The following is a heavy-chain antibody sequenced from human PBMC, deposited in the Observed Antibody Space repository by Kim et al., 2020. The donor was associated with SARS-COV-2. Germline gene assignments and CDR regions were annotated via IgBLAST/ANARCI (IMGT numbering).Heavy chain of an antibody. J-gene: IGHJ4*01. Sequence: GGSLRLSCAASGFTFSSYGMNWVRQAPGKGLEWVAVIWYDGSNKFYADSVKGRFTISRDNSKKTLYLQMNSLRAEDTAVYYCAREVDCSGGTCYSFDFWG. CDR3: AREVDCSGGTCYSFDF. V-gene: IGHV3-33*01. CDR1: GFTFSSYG. D-gene: IGHD2-15*01. CDR2: IWYDGSNK.